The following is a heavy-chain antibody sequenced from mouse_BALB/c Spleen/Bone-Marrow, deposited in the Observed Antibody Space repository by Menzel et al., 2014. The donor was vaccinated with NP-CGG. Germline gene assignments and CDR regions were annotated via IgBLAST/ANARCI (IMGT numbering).Heavy chain of an antibody. V-gene: IGHV1S34*01. CDR3: ARSGGNYDAMDY. Sequence: LVKTGASVKISCEASGYSFTGYYVHWVKQSHGKSLEWIGYISCYNGATSYNQKFKGKATFTVDTSSSTAYMQFNSLTSEDSAVYYCARSGGNYDAMDYWGQGTSVTVSS. CDR2: ISCYNGAT. CDR1: GYSFTGYY. J-gene: IGHJ4*01. D-gene: IGHD2-1*01.